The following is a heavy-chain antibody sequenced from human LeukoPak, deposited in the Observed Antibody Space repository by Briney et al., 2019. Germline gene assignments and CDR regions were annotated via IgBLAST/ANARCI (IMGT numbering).Heavy chain of an antibody. CDR3: ANTQYQLLYLH. CDR2: LTGSGDAT. D-gene: IGHD2-2*02. V-gene: IGHV3-23*01. J-gene: IGHJ4*02. CDR1: GFTFSSYA. Sequence: PGGSLRLSCAASGFTFSSYAMNWVRQPPGKGLEWVSSLTGSGDATYYADSVKGRFTISRDNSKNTLYLQMNSLRAEDTAVYYCANTQYQLLYLHWGQGTLVTVSS.